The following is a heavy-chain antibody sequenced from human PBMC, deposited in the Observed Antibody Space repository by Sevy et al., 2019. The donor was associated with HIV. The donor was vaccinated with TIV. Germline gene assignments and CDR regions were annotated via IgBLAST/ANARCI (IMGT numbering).Heavy chain of an antibody. J-gene: IGHJ5*02. CDR3: ARDGYNWIPFDR. CDR1: GFTLNSYA. Sequence: GGSLRLSCVASGFTLNSYAMSWVRQAPGKGLEWISDISGTGARTNYADTVVGRFTISRDNSKNTLYLQMHSLRAEDTAIYYCARDGYNWIPFDRWGQGTLVTVSS. V-gene: IGHV3-23*01. D-gene: IGHD1-20*01. CDR2: ISGTGART.